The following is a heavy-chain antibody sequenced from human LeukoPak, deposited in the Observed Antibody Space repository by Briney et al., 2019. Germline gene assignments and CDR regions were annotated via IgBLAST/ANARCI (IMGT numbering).Heavy chain of an antibody. CDR3: AKTYYYDSSGYYSSPRGYYFDY. CDR1: GFTFSSYA. V-gene: IGHV3-23*01. D-gene: IGHD3-22*01. CDR2: ISGSGGST. J-gene: IGHJ4*02. Sequence: GGSLRLSCAASGFTFSSYAMSWVRQAPGKGLEWVSPISGSGGSTYYADSVKGRFTISRDNSKNTLYLQMNSLRAEDTAVYYCAKTYYYDSSGYYSSPRGYYFDYWGQGTLVTVSS.